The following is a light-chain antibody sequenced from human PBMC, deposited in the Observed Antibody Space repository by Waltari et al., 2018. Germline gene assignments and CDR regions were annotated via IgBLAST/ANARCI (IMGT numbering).Light chain of an antibody. CDR2: AVS. J-gene: IGLJ2*01. Sequence: QSALTQPASVFGSLGQSVTISCTGTATDIGGYDYVSWYQQHSGKAPKLLIFAVSNRPSEISARFSASPSGHTASLSISGLQTEYEADYHCTSYTSQNTFIFGGGTRLTVL. CDR3: TSYTSQNTFI. CDR1: ATDIGGYDY. V-gene: IGLV2-14*03.